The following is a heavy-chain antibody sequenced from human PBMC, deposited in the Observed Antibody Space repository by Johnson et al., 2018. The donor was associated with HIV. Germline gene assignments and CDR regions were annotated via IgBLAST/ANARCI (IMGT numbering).Heavy chain of an antibody. CDR2: IYSGGST. D-gene: IGHD3-10*01. Sequence: VQLVESGGDLVQPGGSLRLSCAASGITVSSNYMTWVRQAPEKGLEWVSVIYSGGSTYYADSMKGRFTISRDNSKNTLYLQMNSLRAEDTAVYYCARSDPSTLLWFGDNDAFDIWGQGTMVTVSS. CDR1: GITVSSNY. V-gene: IGHV3-66*01. CDR3: ARSDPSTLLWFGDNDAFDI. J-gene: IGHJ3*02.